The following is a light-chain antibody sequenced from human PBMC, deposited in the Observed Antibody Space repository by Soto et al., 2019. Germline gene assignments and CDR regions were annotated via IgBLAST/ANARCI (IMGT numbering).Light chain of an antibody. CDR3: CSYAGSSSWV. J-gene: IGLJ1*01. CDR2: EVS. Sequence: QSALTQPASVSGSPGQSITISCTGTSSDVGSYNLVSWYQQHPGKAPKLMIYEVSKRPSGVSNRFSGSKSGNTASLTISGLQAEDEAEYYCCSYAGSSSWVFGIWTKVTVL. V-gene: IGLV2-23*02. CDR1: SSDVGSYNL.